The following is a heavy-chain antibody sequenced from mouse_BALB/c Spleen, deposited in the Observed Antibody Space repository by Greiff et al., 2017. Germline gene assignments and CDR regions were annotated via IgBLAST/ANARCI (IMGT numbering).Heavy chain of an antibody. CDR3: ARDNVYDEAWCAY. V-gene: IGHV2-6-7*01. J-gene: IGHJ3*01. CDR1: GFSLTGYG. CDR2: IWGDGST. Sequence: VQLQQSGPGLVAPSQSLSITCTVSGFSLTGYGVNWVRQPPGKGLEWLGMIWGDGSTDYNSALKSRLSISKDNSKSQVFLKMNSLQTDDTARYYCARDNVYDEAWCAYWGQGTLVTVSA. D-gene: IGHD2-2*01.